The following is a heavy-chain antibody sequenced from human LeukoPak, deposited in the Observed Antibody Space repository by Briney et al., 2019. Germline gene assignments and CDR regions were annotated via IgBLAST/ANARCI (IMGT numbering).Heavy chain of an antibody. J-gene: IGHJ5*02. Sequence: QPGGSLRLSCAASGFTFSGSAMQWVRQAAGKGLEWVGRIRSKANSYATAYAASVKGRFTISRDDSKNTAYLQMNSLKTEDTAVYYCTRHRSGSSSTNWFDPWGQGTRVTVSS. CDR2: IRSKANSYAT. V-gene: IGHV3-73*01. CDR1: GFTFSGSA. D-gene: IGHD1-26*01. CDR3: TRHRSGSSSTNWFDP.